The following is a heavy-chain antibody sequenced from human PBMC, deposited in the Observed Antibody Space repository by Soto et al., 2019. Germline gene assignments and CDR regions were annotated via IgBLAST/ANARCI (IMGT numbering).Heavy chain of an antibody. V-gene: IGHV3-23*01. J-gene: IGHJ6*02. CDR1: GFIFTDYA. D-gene: IGHD7-27*01. Sequence: PGGSLRLSCAASGFIFTDYAMTWVRQAPGKGLEWVSGLSGSGGDTYYADSVKGRFTVSRDNSRNTLYLQMNSLRAEDTAVYYCAKDFLQDWGQEYYYGMDVWGQGTTVTVSS. CDR3: AKDFLQDWGQEYYYGMDV. CDR2: LSGSGGDT.